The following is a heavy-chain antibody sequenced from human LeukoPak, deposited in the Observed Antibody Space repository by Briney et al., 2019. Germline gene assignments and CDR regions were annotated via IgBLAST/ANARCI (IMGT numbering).Heavy chain of an antibody. Sequence: PSETLSLTCTVSGYSISSDYYWGWIRQPPGKGLEWIGSIYHSGSTYYNPSLKSRVTISVDTSKNQFSLKLSSVTAADTAVYYCARRNVGYRSGQLDYWGQGTLVTVSS. CDR1: GYSISSDYY. V-gene: IGHV4-38-2*02. CDR2: IYHSGST. J-gene: IGHJ4*02. D-gene: IGHD6-19*01. CDR3: ARRNVGYRSGQLDY.